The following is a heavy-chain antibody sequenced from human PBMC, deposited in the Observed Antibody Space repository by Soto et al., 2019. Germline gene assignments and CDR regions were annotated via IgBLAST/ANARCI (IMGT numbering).Heavy chain of an antibody. CDR3: ARRPGIAAGGTRGGDV. CDR1: GYNFTNYW. D-gene: IGHD6-13*01. J-gene: IGHJ6*02. CDR2: IYPGDSDT. Sequence: EVQLVQSGAEVKKPGESLKISCKGSGYNFTNYWIGWVRQMPGKGLEWMGIIYPGDSDTRYSPSFQGQVTISADKSISTAYLQWRSLKASDTAMYYCARRPGIAAGGTRGGDVWGQGTTVTVFS. V-gene: IGHV5-51*01.